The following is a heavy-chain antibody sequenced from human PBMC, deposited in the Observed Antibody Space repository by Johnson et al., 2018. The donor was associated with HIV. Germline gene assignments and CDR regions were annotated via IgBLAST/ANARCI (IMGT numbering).Heavy chain of an antibody. CDR2: ISYDGSNK. V-gene: IGHV3-30*03. CDR1: GFTFSSYG. J-gene: IGHJ3*02. D-gene: IGHD3-10*01. CDR3: ARDFSVRAFDI. Sequence: QMLLVESGGGVVQPGRSLRLSCAASGFTFSSYGMHWVRQAPGKGLEWVAVISYDGSNKYYADSVKGRFTISRDNSKNTLYLQMNSLRAEDTAVYYCARDFSVRAFDIWGQWTMVTVSS.